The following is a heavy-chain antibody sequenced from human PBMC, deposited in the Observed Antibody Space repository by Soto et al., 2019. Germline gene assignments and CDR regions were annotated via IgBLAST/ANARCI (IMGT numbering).Heavy chain of an antibody. CDR1: GGSISSYY. D-gene: IGHD6-19*01. CDR2: IYYSGST. J-gene: IGHJ3*02. CDR3: ARDKTDGSGWYVAAFDI. Sequence: QVQLQESGPGLVKPSETLSLTCTVSGGSISSYYWSWIRQPPGKGLEWIGYIYYSGSTNYNPSLKSRVTISVDTSKNQFSLKLSSVTAADTAVYYCARDKTDGSGWYVAAFDIWGQGTMVTVSS. V-gene: IGHV4-59*01.